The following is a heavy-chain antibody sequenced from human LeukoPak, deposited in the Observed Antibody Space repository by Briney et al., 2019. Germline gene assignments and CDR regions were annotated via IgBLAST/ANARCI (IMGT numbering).Heavy chain of an antibody. V-gene: IGHV4-59*12. J-gene: IGHJ3*02. CDR2: IYYSGST. D-gene: IGHD2-15*01. CDR3: ARSSRYCSGGSCYLPWVVPLRSDAFDI. Sequence: SETLSLTCTVSGGSISSYYWSWIRQPPGKGLEWIGYIYYSGSTNYNPPLKSRVTISVDTSKNQFSLKLSSVTAADTAVYYCARSSRYCSGGSCYLPWVVPLRSDAFDIWGQGTMVTVSS. CDR1: GGSISSYY.